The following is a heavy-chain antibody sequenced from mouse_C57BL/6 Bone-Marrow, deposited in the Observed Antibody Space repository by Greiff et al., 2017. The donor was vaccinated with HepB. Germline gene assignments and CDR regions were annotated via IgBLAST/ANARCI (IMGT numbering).Heavy chain of an antibody. CDR3: TRYYYGSSRWYFDV. CDR2: ISSGGDYI. Sequence: EVQLVDSGEGLVKPGGSLKLSCAASGFTFSSYAMSWVRQTPEKRLEWVAYISSGGDYIYYADTVKGRFTISRDNARNTLYLQMSSLKSEDTAMYYCTRYYYGSSRWYFDVWGTGTTVTVSS. J-gene: IGHJ1*03. CDR1: GFTFSSYA. V-gene: IGHV5-9-1*02. D-gene: IGHD1-1*01.